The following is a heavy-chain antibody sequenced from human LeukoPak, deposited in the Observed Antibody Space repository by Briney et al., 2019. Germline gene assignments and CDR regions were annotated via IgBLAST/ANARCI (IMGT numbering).Heavy chain of an antibody. Sequence: GGSLRLSCAASGFTFSSFDMSWVRQAPGEGLEWVSAISGSGGSTYNADSVKGRFTISRDNSKNTMYLQMNSLRGEDTAVYYCAKRGLPDYWGQGTLVTVSS. CDR3: AKRGLPDY. V-gene: IGHV3-23*01. CDR1: GFTFSSFD. CDR2: ISGSGGST. J-gene: IGHJ4*02.